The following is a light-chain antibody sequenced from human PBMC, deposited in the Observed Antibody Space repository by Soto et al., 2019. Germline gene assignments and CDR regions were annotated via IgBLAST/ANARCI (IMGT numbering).Light chain of an antibody. J-gene: IGKJ5*01. CDR2: GVS. CDR1: QSVSSS. CDR3: QQYNNWPIT. V-gene: IGKV3D-15*01. Sequence: EIVLTQSPGTLSLSPVERATLSCRSSQSVSSSYLAWYQHKPGQAPRLLIYGVSTRAAGIPDRFSGSGSGTEFTLTISGLQSEDFAVYYCQQYNNWPITFGQGTRLEIK.